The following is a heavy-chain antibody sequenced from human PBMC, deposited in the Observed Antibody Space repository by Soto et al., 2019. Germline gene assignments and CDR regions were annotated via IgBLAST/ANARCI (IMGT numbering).Heavy chain of an antibody. V-gene: IGHV1-58*01. CDR3: AARGMTRGLYSRLAV. CDR1: GFTFSSSA. J-gene: IGHJ6*02. Sequence: WASVKVSCKASGFTFSSSAVQWVRQARGQRLEWIGWIVVGSRNTIYAQRFQERVTITRDMATSTIYMELSSLRSEDTAVYYCAARGMTRGLYSRLAVRGQGTTVTVSS. CDR2: IVVGSRNT. D-gene: IGHD5-12*01.